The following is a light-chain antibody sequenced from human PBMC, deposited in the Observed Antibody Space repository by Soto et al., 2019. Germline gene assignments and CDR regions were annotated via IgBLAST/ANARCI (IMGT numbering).Light chain of an antibody. CDR2: DAS. Sequence: EVVMTQSPDTLSVSPGERVTLSCRASQSVRSKLVWYQRKPGQALRLLIYDASTRVTGTAARFSGSGSGADFTLTISSVQSEDSAIYYCQQYNNWPWTLGQGTKVEI. CDR3: QQYNNWPWT. J-gene: IGKJ1*01. V-gene: IGKV3-15*01. CDR1: QSVRSK.